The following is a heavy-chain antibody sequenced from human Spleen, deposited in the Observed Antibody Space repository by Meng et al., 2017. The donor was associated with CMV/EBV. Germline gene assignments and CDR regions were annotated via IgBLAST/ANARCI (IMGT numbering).Heavy chain of an antibody. J-gene: IGHJ6*02. CDR3: ARAWSGYYPYYYGMDV. CDR2: INWKGGNI. CDR1: GFNFDDYG. Sequence: GESLKISCAASGFNFDDYGMNWVRRAPGKGLEWVSGINWKGGNIAYADSVKGRFTISRDNAKNSLYLQMNSLRAEDTAVYYCARAWSGYYPYYYGMDVWGQGTTVTVSS. D-gene: IGHD3-3*01. V-gene: IGHV3-20*04.